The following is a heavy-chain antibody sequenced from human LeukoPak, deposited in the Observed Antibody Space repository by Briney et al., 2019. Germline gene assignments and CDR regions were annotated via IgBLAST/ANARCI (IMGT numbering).Heavy chain of an antibody. CDR1: GFTFSSYG. V-gene: IGHV3-30*18. CDR2: ISYDGSNK. CDR3: AKRWELPDDAFDI. Sequence: GGSLRPSCAASGFTFSSYGMHWVRQAPGKGLEWVAVISYDGSNKYYADSVKGRFTISRDNSKNTLYLQMNSLRAEDTAVYYCAKRWELPDDAFDIWGQGTMVTVSS. D-gene: IGHD1-26*01. J-gene: IGHJ3*02.